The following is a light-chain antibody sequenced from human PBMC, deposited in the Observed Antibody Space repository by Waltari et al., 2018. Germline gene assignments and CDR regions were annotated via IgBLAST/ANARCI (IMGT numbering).Light chain of an antibody. J-gene: IGKJ3*01. CDR3: QQYHESPPIT. CDR1: QSISSQ. Sequence: EIVMTQSPATLSVSPGERATLSCRASQSISSQLAWYQQKPGQAPRLLIYGASTRATGIPARFSGSGSRTEFTLTISSLQSEDFAVYFCQQYHESPPITFGPGTKVDIK. V-gene: IGKV3-15*01. CDR2: GAS.